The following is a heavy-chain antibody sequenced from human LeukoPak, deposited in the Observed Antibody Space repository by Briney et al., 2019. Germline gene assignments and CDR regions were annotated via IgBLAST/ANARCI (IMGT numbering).Heavy chain of an antibody. D-gene: IGHD4-17*01. CDR2: ITSNGGST. J-gene: IGHJ3*02. CDR1: GFTFSTYG. Sequence: GGSLRLSCAASGFTFSTYGLHWVRQAPGKGLEYVSTITSNGGSTYYANSAKGRFTISRDNSKNTLYLQMGSLRAEDTAVYYCARVRDYGDYFYDAFDIWGQGTMVTVSS. CDR3: ARVRDYGDYFYDAFDI. V-gene: IGHV3-64*01.